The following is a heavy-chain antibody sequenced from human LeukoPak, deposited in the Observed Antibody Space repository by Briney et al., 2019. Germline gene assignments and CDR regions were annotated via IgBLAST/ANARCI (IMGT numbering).Heavy chain of an antibody. CDR1: GFTFSSYG. CDR3: AKDEIGAVAGLIDY. D-gene: IGHD6-19*01. J-gene: IGHJ4*02. CDR2: ISYDGSNK. V-gene: IGHV3-30*18. Sequence: SGGSLRLSCAASGFTFSSYGMYWVRKAPGKGLEWVALISYDGSNKYYADSVKGRFTISRDNSKNTLYLQMNSLRAEDTAVYYCAKDEIGAVAGLIDYWGQGTLVTVSS.